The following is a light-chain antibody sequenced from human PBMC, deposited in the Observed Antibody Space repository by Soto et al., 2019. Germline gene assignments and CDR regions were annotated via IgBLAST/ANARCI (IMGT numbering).Light chain of an antibody. CDR3: QQSYSTPWT. CDR1: QSISSY. CDR2: AAS. Sequence: IQMSQSPSSLSASVGDRVTITCRASQSISSYLNWYQQKPGTAPKLLLYAASSLQSGVPSRFSGSGSGTDFTLTISSLQHEDFATYYCQQSYSTPWTFGQGTKVDIK. J-gene: IGKJ1*01. V-gene: IGKV1-39*01.